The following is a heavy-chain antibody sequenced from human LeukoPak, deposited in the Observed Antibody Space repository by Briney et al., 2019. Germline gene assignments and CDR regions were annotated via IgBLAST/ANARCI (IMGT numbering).Heavy chain of an antibody. D-gene: IGHD2-8*01. Sequence: PGRALRLSCAASGFTFSSYGMHWVRQAPGKGLEWVAVIWYDGSNKYYADSVKGRFTISRDNSKITLYLQMNSLRAEDTAVYYCARDCTNGVCYGTDFDYWGQGTLVTVSS. CDR2: IWYDGSNK. J-gene: IGHJ4*02. V-gene: IGHV3-33*01. CDR3: ARDCTNGVCYGTDFDY. CDR1: GFTFSSYG.